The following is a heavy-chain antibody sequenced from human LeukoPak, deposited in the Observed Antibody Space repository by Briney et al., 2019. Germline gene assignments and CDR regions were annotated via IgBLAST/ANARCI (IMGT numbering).Heavy chain of an antibody. CDR3: AREYGDDNWFDP. D-gene: IGHD2-21*02. CDR1: GGSISSGDYY. V-gene: IGHV4-30-4*01. Sequence: TPSQTLSLTCTVSGGSISSGDYYWSWIRQPPGKGLEWIGYIYYSGSTYYNPSLKSRVTISVGTSKNQFSLKLSSVTAADTAVYYCAREYGDDNWFDPWGQGTLVTVSS. J-gene: IGHJ5*02. CDR2: IYYSGST.